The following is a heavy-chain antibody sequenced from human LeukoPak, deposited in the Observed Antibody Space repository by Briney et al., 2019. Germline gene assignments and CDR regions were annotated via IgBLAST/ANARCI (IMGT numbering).Heavy chain of an antibody. CDR2: INHSGST. Sequence: SETPSLTCAVYGGSFSGYYWSWIRQPPGKGLELIGEINHSGSTNYNPSLKSRVTISVDTSKNQFSLKLSSVTAADTAVYYCGYYDSSGYVDYWGQGTLVTVSS. D-gene: IGHD3-22*01. CDR1: GGSFSGYY. J-gene: IGHJ4*02. CDR3: GYYDSSGYVDY. V-gene: IGHV4-34*01.